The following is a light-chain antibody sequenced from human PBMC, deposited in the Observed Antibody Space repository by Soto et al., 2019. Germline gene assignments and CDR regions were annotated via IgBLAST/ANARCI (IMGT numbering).Light chain of an antibody. Sequence: DIHLTQSPSTLSASVGDRVTITFRASQTISHWLAWYHQKPGKAPKLLIYKTSTLESGVPSRFSGSGSQTEFTLTISSLQPDDSANYYRLQYNNLYTFGQGTRLEIK. J-gene: IGKJ5*01. V-gene: IGKV1-5*03. CDR3: LQYNNLYT. CDR1: QTISHW. CDR2: KTS.